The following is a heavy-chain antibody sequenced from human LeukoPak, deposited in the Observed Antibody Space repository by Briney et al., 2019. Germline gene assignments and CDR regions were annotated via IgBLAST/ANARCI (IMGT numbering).Heavy chain of an antibody. J-gene: IGHJ4*02. Sequence: PSETPSLTCAVYGGSFSGYYWSWIRQPPGKGLEWIGEINHSGSTNYIPSLKSRVTISVDTSKNQFSLKLSSVTAADTAAYYCARGGSPSPIRVLLRFYDYWGQGTLVTVSS. D-gene: IGHD2-21*01. V-gene: IGHV4-34*01. CDR1: GGSFSGYY. CDR2: INHSGST. CDR3: ARGGSPSPIRVLLRFYDY.